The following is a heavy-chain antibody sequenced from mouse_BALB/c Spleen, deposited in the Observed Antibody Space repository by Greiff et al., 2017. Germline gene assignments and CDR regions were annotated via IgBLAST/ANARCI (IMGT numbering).Heavy chain of an antibody. CDR1: GFTFSSFG. J-gene: IGHJ4*01. Sequence: EVKLVESGGGLVKPGGSRKLSCAASGFTFSSFGMHWVRQAPEKGLEWVAYISSGSSTIYYADTVKGRFTISRDNPKNTLFLQMTSLRSEDTAMYYSARRGRRGAGAMGYWGHGTSDTVSS. CDR3: ARRGRRGAGAMGY. V-gene: IGHV5-17*02. CDR2: ISSGSSTI.